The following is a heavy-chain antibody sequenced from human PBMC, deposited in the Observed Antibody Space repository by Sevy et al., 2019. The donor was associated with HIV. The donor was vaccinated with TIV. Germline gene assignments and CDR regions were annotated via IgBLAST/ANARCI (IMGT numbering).Heavy chain of an antibody. CDR1: GFTVSSNY. Sequence: GSLRLSCAASGFTVSSNYMSWVRQAPGKGLEWVSVIYSGGSTYYADSVKGRFIISRDNSKNTLYLQMNSLRAEDTAVYYCARSSYYYDSSGYYPTWGQGTLVTVSS. CDR2: IYSGGST. J-gene: IGHJ4*02. CDR3: ARSSYYYDSSGYYPT. D-gene: IGHD3-22*01. V-gene: IGHV3-66*01.